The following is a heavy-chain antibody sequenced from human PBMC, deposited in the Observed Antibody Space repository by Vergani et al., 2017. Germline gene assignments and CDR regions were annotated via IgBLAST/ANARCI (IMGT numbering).Heavy chain of an antibody. V-gene: IGHV3-48*01. CDR2: ISSSSSTI. CDR1: GFTFSSYW. Sequence: EVQLVESGGGLVQPGGSLRLSCAASGFTFSSYWMSWVRQAPGKGLEWVSYISSSSSTIYYADSVKGRFTISRDNAKNSLYLQMNSLRAEDTAVYYCARDSTYYYYYMDVWGKGTTVTVSS. J-gene: IGHJ6*03. CDR3: ARDSTYYYYYMDV.